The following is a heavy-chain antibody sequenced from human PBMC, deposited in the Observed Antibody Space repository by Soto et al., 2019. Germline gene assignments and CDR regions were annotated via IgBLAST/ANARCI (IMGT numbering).Heavy chain of an antibody. J-gene: IGHJ4*02. CDR3: ARRLSTGWFFDF. V-gene: IGHV4-4*02. CDR1: GGSVNTDFW. D-gene: IGHD3-9*01. Sequence: SEALSLTCAVSGGSVNTDFWWSWVRQPPGKGLEWIGEVHHSGTTNYIQSLTSRLTMSVDKSGNQVSLKLTSVAAADTAVYYCARRLSTGWFFDFWGQGTLVTVSS. CDR2: VHHSGTT.